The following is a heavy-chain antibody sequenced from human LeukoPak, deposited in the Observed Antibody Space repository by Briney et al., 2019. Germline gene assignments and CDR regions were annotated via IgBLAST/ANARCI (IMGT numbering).Heavy chain of an antibody. D-gene: IGHD6-19*01. CDR2: IWYDGSNK. J-gene: IGHJ4*02. CDR3: ARGYSSGLHFDY. CDR1: GFTFSSYG. Sequence: GGSLRLSCAASGFTFSSYGMHWVRQAPGKGLEWVAVIWYDGSNKYYADSVKGRFTISRDNSKDTLYLQMNSLRAEDTAVYYCARGYSSGLHFDYWGQGTLVTVSS. V-gene: IGHV3-33*01.